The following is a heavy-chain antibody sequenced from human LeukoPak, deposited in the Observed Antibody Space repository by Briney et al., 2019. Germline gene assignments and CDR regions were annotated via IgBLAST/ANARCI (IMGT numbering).Heavy chain of an antibody. CDR3: ARVDCRSTSCSPFDY. V-gene: IGHV3-30*04. Sequence: GGSLRLSCAASGFTLSTFYMHWVRQAPGKGQEGGADILYDGSTQYYADSVRGRFTASRDNSKDTLYLQMNSLRVEDTAVYYCARVDCRSTSCSPFDYWGQGTLVTVSS. D-gene: IGHD2-2*01. CDR1: GFTLSTFY. J-gene: IGHJ4*02. CDR2: ILYDGSTQ.